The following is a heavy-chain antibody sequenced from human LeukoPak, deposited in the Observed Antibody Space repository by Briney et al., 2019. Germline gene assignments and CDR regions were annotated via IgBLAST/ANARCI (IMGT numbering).Heavy chain of an antibody. D-gene: IGHD2-2*01. CDR3: AKRLYCSTTTCYGFDY. CDR2: ISASDDTT. J-gene: IGHJ4*02. Sequence: GGSLRLSCAASGFTFSSYAMSWVRRAPGKGLEWVSAISASDDTTYYADSVKGRFTISRDNSKNTLYLQMNSLRAEDTAVYYCAKRLYCSTTTCYGFDYWGQGTLVTVSS. V-gene: IGHV3-23*01. CDR1: GFTFSSYA.